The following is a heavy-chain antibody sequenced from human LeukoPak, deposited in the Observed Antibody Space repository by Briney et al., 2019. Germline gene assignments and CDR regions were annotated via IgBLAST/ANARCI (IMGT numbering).Heavy chain of an antibody. Sequence: GGSLRLSCAASGFIFNSHAITWVRQAPGKGLEWVSAISGSGGSTYYADSVKGRFTISRDNSKNTLYLQMNSLRAEDTAVYYCAKAVGFWDFDLWGRGTLVTVSS. V-gene: IGHV3-23*01. CDR1: GFIFNSHA. D-gene: IGHD1-26*01. J-gene: IGHJ2*01. CDR3: AKAVGFWDFDL. CDR2: ISGSGGST.